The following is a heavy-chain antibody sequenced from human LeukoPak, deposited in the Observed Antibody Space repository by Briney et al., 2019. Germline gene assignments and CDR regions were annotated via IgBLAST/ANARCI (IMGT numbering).Heavy chain of an antibody. J-gene: IGHJ4*02. CDR1: GGTFSSYA. Sequence: ASVTVSCKASGGTFSSYAISWVRQAPGQGLEWMGWISAYNGNTNYAQKLQGRVTMTTDTSTSTAYMELRSVRSDDTAVYYCARSGKSDYWGQGTLVTVSS. CDR3: ARSGKSDY. V-gene: IGHV1-18*01. CDR2: ISAYNGNT.